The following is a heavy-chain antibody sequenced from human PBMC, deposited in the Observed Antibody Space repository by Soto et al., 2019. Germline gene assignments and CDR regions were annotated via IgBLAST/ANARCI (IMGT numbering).Heavy chain of an antibody. CDR1: GGSISSYY. Sequence: SETLSLTCTVSGGSISSYYWSWIRQPPGKGLEWIGYIYYSGSTNYNPSLKSRVTISVDTSKNQFSLKLSSVTAADTAVYYCARLKDWFDPWGQGTLVTVSS. J-gene: IGHJ5*02. CDR2: IYYSGST. CDR3: ARLKDWFDP. V-gene: IGHV4-59*01.